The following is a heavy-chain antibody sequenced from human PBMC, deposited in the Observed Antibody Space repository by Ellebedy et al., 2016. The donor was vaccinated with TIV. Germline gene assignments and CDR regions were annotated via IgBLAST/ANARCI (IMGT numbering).Heavy chain of an antibody. D-gene: IGHD6-13*01. V-gene: IGHV1-69*04. CDR3: AKEKKGSKWTTFDY. CDR2: IIPILGIA. J-gene: IGHJ4*02. CDR1: GYTFTSYG. Sequence: ASVKVSCKASGYTFTSYGISWVRQAPGQGLEWMGRIIPILGIANYAQKFQGRVTITADKSTSTAYMELSSLRTEDTALYYCAKEKKGSKWTTFDYWGQGTLVTVSS.